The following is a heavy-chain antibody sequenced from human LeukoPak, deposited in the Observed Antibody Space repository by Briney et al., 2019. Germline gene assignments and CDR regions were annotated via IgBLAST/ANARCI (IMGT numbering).Heavy chain of an antibody. Sequence: PGGSLRLSCAASGFTFSSYAMHWVRQAPGKGLEWVAVISYVGSNKYYADSVKGRFTISRDNSKNTLYLQMNSLRAEDTAVYYCARDPSYGDWTYFDYWGQGTLVTVSS. CDR3: ARDPSYGDWTYFDY. CDR2: ISYVGSNK. J-gene: IGHJ4*02. D-gene: IGHD4-17*01. CDR1: GFTFSSYA. V-gene: IGHV3-30-3*01.